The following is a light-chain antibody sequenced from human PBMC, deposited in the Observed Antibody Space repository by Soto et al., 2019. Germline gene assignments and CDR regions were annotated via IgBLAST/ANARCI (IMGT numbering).Light chain of an antibody. CDR1: QSISTN. CDR3: QQYGSWPYT. V-gene: IGKV3D-15*01. J-gene: IGKJ2*01. CDR2: GAS. Sequence: ETVMTQSPATLSVSPGEGVTLSCGASQSISTNSAWYQQKPGQAPRLLMYGASTRATDIPARFSGSGSGTEFTLTISSLQSEDFAVYYCQQYGSWPYTFGQGTKLEIK.